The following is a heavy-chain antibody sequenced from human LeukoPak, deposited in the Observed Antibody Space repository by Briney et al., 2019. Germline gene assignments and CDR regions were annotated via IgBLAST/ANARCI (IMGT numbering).Heavy chain of an antibody. D-gene: IGHD3-10*01. CDR2: INHSGST. V-gene: IGHV4-34*01. Sequence: SETLSLTCGVYGGSFSTYYWSWIRQPPGKGLELIGEINHSGSTNYNPSLKSRVTISVDTSKNQFSLKLSSVTAADTAVYYCTRAKRIIMIRGVITRYFDYWGQGTLVTVSS. J-gene: IGHJ4*02. CDR1: GGSFSTYY. CDR3: TRAKRIIMIRGVITRYFDY.